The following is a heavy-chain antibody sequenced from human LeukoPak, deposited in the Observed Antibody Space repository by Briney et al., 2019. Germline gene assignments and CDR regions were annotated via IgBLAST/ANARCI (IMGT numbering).Heavy chain of an antibody. D-gene: IGHD5-12*01. J-gene: IGHJ5*02. V-gene: IGHV4-34*01. CDR2: INHSGST. Sequence: PSETLSLTCAVFGGSFSGYYWTWIRQPPGKGLEWIGEINHSGSTNYNPSLKSRVTISVDTSKNQFSLKLSSVTAADTAVYYCARGRLATTTGLVAFDPWGQGTLVTVSS. CDR1: GGSFSGYY. CDR3: ARGRLATTTGLVAFDP.